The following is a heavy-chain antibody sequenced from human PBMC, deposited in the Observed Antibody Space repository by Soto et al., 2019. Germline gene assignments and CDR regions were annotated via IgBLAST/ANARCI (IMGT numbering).Heavy chain of an antibody. D-gene: IGHD1-1*01. CDR3: ARDATTGTTHWFVP. CDR1: GFTFSSYG. CDR2: IWYDGSNK. J-gene: IGHJ5*02. V-gene: IGHV3-33*01. Sequence: ESGGGVVQPGRSLRLSCAASGFTFSSYGMHWVRQAPGKGLEWVAVIWYDGSNKYYADSVKGRFTISRDNSKNTLYLQMNSLRAEDTAVYYCARDATTGTTHWFVPWGQGTLVTVSS.